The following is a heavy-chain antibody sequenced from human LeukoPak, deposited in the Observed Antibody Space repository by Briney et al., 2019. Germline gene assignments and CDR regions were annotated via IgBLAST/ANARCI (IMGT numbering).Heavy chain of an antibody. D-gene: IGHD2-15*01. J-gene: IGHJ4*02. V-gene: IGHV3-21*01. CDR1: GFTFDTYA. CDR3: ARDRPTGRSRGVVVQ. CDR2: ISSGGTYI. Sequence: GGSLRLSCAASGFTFDTYAMTWARQAPGKGLEWVSSISSGGTYIYYAESVRGRSTISRDNTKNFLYLQLSTLRVEDTAVYYCARDRPTGRSRGVVVQWGQGTLVTVSS.